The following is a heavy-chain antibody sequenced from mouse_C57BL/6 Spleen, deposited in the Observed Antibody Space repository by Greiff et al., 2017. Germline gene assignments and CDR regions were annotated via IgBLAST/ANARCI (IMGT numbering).Heavy chain of an antibody. CDR1: GYTFTSYW. V-gene: IGHV1-69*01. J-gene: IGHJ2*01. CDR2: IDPSDSYT. Sequence: VQLQQSGAELVMPGASVKLSCKASGYTFTSYWMHWVKQRPGQGLEWIGEIDPSDSYTNYNQKFKGKSTLTVDKSSSTAYMQLSSLTSEDSAVYYCASGTPYFDYWGQGTTLTVSS. CDR3: ASGTPYFDY.